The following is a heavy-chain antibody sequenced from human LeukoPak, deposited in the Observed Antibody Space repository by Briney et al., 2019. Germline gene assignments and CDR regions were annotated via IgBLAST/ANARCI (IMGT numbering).Heavy chain of an antibody. CDR3: AKDAGAGVYYYYYGMDV. CDR1: GFTFDDYA. J-gene: IGHJ6*02. V-gene: IGHV3-43*02. Sequence: GGSLRLSCAASGFTFDDYAMHWVRQAPGKGLEWVSLISGDGGNTYYADSVKGRFTISRDNSKNSLYLQMNSLRTEDTALYYCAKDAGAGVYYYYYGMDVWGQGTTVTVSS. D-gene: IGHD4-17*01. CDR2: ISGDGGNT.